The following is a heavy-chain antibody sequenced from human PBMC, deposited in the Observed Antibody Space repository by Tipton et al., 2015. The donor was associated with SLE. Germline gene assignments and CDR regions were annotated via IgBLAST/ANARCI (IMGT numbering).Heavy chain of an antibody. Sequence: LRLSCTVSGGSISGYYWGWFRQPPGKGLEWIGSIYPSGSTYYNPPPKSRVTISVDTSKNQFPLKLSSVTAADTAVYYCARDNWNDDENGMDVWGQGTTVTVSS. V-gene: IGHV4-38-2*02. CDR2: IYPSGST. D-gene: IGHD1-20*01. CDR3: ARDNWNDDENGMDV. CDR1: GGSISGYY. J-gene: IGHJ6*02.